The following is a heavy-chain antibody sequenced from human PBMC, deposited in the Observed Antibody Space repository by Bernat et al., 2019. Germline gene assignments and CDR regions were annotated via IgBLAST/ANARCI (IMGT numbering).Heavy chain of an antibody. D-gene: IGHD6-19*01. CDR3: AREDRHSSGWFFDY. CDR2: IYSGGST. J-gene: IGHJ4*02. V-gene: IGHV3-66*01. CDR1: GFTVSSNY. Sequence: EVQLVESGGGLVQPGGSLRLSCAASGFTVSSNYMSCVRQAPGKGLEWVSVIYSGGSTYYADSVKGRFTISRDNSKNTLYLQMNSLRAEDTAVYYCAREDRHSSGWFFDYWGQGTLVTVSS.